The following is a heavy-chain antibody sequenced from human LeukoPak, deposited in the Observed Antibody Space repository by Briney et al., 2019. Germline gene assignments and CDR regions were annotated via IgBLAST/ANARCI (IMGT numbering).Heavy chain of an antibody. Sequence: GGSLRLSCVASGFTFSNYWMLWVRQAPGKELMWVSLISTDGKSTRYADSVKGRFTISRDNAKNTLYLQMNSLRAEDAAVYYCAIPHYWGQGTLVTVSS. V-gene: IGHV3-74*01. CDR1: GFTFSNYW. CDR2: ISTDGKST. CDR3: AIPHY. J-gene: IGHJ4*02.